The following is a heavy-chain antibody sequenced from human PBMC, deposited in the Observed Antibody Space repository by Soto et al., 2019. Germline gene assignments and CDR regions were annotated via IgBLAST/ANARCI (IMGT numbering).Heavy chain of an antibody. CDR3: ASYFTIFGVVINGPYYGMDV. Sequence: GPSVKVSCKASGGTFSSYAISWVRQAPGQGLEWMGGIIPIFGTANYAQKFQGRVTITADESTSTAYMELSSLRSEDTAVYYCASYFTIFGVVINGPYYGMDVWGQGTTVTVSS. J-gene: IGHJ6*02. D-gene: IGHD3-3*01. V-gene: IGHV1-69*13. CDR2: IIPIFGTA. CDR1: GGTFSSYA.